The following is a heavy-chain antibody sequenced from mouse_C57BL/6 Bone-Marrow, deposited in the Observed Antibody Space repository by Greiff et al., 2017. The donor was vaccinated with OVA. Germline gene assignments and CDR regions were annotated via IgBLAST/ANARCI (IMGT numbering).Heavy chain of an antibody. D-gene: IGHD1-1*01. CDR3: ARRERSSYEFDY. CDR1: GYTFTSYW. J-gene: IGHJ2*01. Sequence: VQLQQPGAELVKPGASVSMSCKVSGYTFTSYWITWVKQRPGQGLEWIGDIYPGSGSTNYNEQFKSKGTLTVDTSTSTAYMQLSSLTSEDSAVYYCARRERSSYEFDYWGPVTTLTVAS. V-gene: IGHV1-55*01. CDR2: IYPGSGST.